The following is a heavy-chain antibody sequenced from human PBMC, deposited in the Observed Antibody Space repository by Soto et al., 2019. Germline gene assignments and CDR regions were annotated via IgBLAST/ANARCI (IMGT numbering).Heavy chain of an antibody. Sequence: QVQLVESGGGVVQPGRSLRLSCTASGFPFSNYAMHWVRQAPGKGLEWVEVISYDGSNKYYANSVKGRFTISRDNSKTTLYMQMNSLTTGDTAVYYCARAPHQTPGLDYWGQGTLVTVSS. V-gene: IGHV3-30-3*01. CDR1: GFPFSNYA. CDR2: ISYDGSNK. J-gene: IGHJ4*02. CDR3: ARAPHQTPGLDY.